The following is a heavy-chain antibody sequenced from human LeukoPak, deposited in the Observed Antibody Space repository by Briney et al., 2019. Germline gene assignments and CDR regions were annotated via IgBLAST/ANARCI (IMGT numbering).Heavy chain of an antibody. V-gene: IGHV3-30*02. CDR2: IRYDGSNK. D-gene: IGHD3-22*01. CDR1: GFTFSSYG. CDR3: AKLIYDSSGYIDY. Sequence: GRSLRLSCAASGFTFSSYGMHWVRQAPGKGLEWVAFIRYDGSNKYYADSVKGRFTISRDNSKNTLYLQMNSLRAEDTAVYYCAKLIYDSSGYIDYWGQGTLVTVSS. J-gene: IGHJ4*02.